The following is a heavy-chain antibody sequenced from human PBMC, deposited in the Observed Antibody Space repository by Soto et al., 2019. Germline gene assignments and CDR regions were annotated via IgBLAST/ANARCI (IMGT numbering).Heavy chain of an antibody. CDR3: ARRYGGGFDF. V-gene: IGHV4-39*01. D-gene: IGHD3-10*01. CDR2: IYYSGST. J-gene: IGHJ4*02. CDR1: GGSISSSSYY. Sequence: SETLSLTCTVSGGSISSSSYYWGWIRQPPGKGLEWIGNIYYSGSTYYNPSLKSRVTISVDTSKNQFSLKLSSVTAADTAAYYCARRYGGGFDFWGQGTLVTVSS.